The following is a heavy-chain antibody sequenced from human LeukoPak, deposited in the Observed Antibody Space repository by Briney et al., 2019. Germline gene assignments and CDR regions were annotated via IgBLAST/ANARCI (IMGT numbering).Heavy chain of an antibody. CDR3: ARQVYYYDLLDY. V-gene: IGHV4-59*08. J-gene: IGHJ4*02. CDR2: IYYSGST. CDR1: GGSISSYY. Sequence: SETLSLTCTVSGGSISSYYWSWIRQPPGKGLEWIGYIYYSGSTNYNPSLKSRVTISVDTSKNQFSLKLSSVTAADTAVYYCARQVYYYDLLDYWGQGTLVTVSS. D-gene: IGHD3-22*01.